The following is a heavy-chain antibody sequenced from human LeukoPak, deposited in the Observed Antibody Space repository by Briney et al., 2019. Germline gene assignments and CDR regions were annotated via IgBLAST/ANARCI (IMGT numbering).Heavy chain of an antibody. V-gene: IGHV1-18*01. CDR3: ARDLGYYDSSGYS. D-gene: IGHD3-22*01. CDR2: ISAYNGNT. Sequence: ASXXVSCKASGYTFTSYGISWVRQAPGQGLEWMGWISAYNGNTNYAQKLQGRVTMTTDTSTSTAYMELRSLRSDDTAVYCCARDLGYYDSSGYSWGQGTLVTVSS. J-gene: IGHJ4*02. CDR1: GYTFTSYG.